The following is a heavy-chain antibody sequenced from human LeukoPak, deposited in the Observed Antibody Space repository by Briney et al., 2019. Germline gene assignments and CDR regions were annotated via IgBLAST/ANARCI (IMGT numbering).Heavy chain of an antibody. J-gene: IGHJ4*02. CDR2: INSDGSST. CDR1: GFTFSSYW. CDR3: ARGLLWFGESSFDY. D-gene: IGHD3-10*01. V-gene: IGHV3-74*01. Sequence: GGSLRLSCAASGFTFSSYWMHWVRQAPGKGLVWVSRINSDGSSTSYADSVKGRFTVSRDNAKNTLYLQMNSLGAEDTAVYYCARGLLWFGESSFDYWGQGTLVTVSS.